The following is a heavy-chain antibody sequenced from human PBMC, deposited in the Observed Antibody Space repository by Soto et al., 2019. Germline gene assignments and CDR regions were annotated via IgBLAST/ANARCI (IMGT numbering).Heavy chain of an antibody. CDR1: GFTFTNYP. CDR2: ISGSGTDT. J-gene: IGHJ5*02. Sequence: GGSLRLSCAASGFTFTNYPMTWVRQAPGKGLEWVSVISGSGTDTYYADSVKGRFTISRDNSKNTLYLQMNSLRAEDTARYYCANDDYSTWGQGTLVTVSS. CDR3: ANDDYST. D-gene: IGHD4-4*01. V-gene: IGHV3-23*01.